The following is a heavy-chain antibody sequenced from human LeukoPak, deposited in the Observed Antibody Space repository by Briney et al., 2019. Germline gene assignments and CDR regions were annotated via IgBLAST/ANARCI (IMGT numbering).Heavy chain of an antibody. D-gene: IGHD6-13*01. J-gene: IGHJ4*02. CDR3: ARSANRHSSSWYSDY. CDR1: GYTFTSYG. CDR2: IIPIFGTA. V-gene: IGHV1-69*13. Sequence: GASVKVSCKASGYTFTSYGISWVRQAPGQGLEWMGGIIPIFGTANYAQKFQGRVTITADESTSTAYMELSSLRSEDTAVYYCARSANRHSSSWYSDYWGQGTLVTVSS.